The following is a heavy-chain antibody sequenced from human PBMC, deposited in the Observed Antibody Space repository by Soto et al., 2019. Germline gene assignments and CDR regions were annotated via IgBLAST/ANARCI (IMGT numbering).Heavy chain of an antibody. CDR1: GDSVSSNSAA. CDR3: ARAVLESYYYYYYMDV. D-gene: IGHD2-15*01. Sequence: SQTLSLTCAISGDSVSSNSAAWNWIRQSPSRGLEWLGRTYYRSKWYNDYAVSVKSRITINPDTSKNQFSLQLNSVTPEDTAVYYCARAVLESYYYYYYMDVRGKGTTVTVSS. V-gene: IGHV6-1*01. CDR2: TYYRSKWYN. J-gene: IGHJ6*03.